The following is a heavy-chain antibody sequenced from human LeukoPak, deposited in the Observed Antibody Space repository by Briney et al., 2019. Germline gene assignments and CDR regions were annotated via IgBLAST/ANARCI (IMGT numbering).Heavy chain of an antibody. J-gene: IGHJ4*02. CDR3: ARGRQYSSSWGHFDY. CDR2: INRSGST. Sequence: SETLSLTCAVYGGSFSGYYWSWIRQPPGKGLEWIGEINRSGSTNYNPSLKSRVTISVDTSKNQFSLKLSSVTAADTTVYYCARGRQYSSSWGHFDYWGQGTLVTVSS. V-gene: IGHV4-34*01. D-gene: IGHD6-13*01. CDR1: GGSFSGYY.